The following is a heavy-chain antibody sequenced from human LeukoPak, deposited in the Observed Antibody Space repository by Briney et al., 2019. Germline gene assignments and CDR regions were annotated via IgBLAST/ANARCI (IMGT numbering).Heavy chain of an antibody. D-gene: IGHD4-17*01. V-gene: IGHV3-33*01. J-gene: IGHJ4*02. CDR2: IWYDGSNK. CDR1: GFTFSSYG. Sequence: PGGSLRLSCAASGFTFSSYGMHWVRQAPGKGLEWAAVIWYDGSNKYYADSVKGRFTISRDNSKNTLYLQMNSLRAEDTAVYYCARIYGDYDVGFDYWGQGTLVTVSS. CDR3: ARIYGDYDVGFDY.